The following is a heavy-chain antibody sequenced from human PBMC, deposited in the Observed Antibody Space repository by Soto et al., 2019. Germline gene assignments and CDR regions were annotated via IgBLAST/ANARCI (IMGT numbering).Heavy chain of an antibody. D-gene: IGHD5-18*01. CDR2: ISYDGSNK. CDR1: GFTFSSYA. CDR3: AREHTAMVSLYYYYGMDV. V-gene: IGHV3-30-3*01. J-gene: IGHJ6*02. Sequence: GGSLRLSCAASGFTFSSYAMHWVRQAPGKGLEWVAVISYDGSNKYYADSVKGRFTISRDNSKNTLYLQMNSLRAEDTAVYYCAREHTAMVSLYYYYGMDVWGQGTTVTVSS.